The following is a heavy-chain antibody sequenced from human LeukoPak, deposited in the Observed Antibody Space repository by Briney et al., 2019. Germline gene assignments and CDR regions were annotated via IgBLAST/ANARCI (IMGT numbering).Heavy chain of an antibody. CDR3: ARGQKYTSGYTVTELGSRYFDY. V-gene: IGHV4-59*01. Sequence: PSETLSLTCTVSGGSIRSYYWSWIRQPPGKGLEWIGYIYHSGSTSGSTNYNPSLKSRVTISLDTSKNQVSLKLSSVTAADTAVYYCARGQKYTSGYTVTELGSRYFDYWGQGALVTVSS. CDR1: GGSIRSYY. J-gene: IGHJ4*02. CDR2: IYHSGSTSGST. D-gene: IGHD5-18*01.